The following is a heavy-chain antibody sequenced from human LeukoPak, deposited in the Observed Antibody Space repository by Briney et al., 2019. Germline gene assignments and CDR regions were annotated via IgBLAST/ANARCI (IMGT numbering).Heavy chain of an antibody. Sequence: PSETLSLTCTVSGGSISSYYWSWIRQPPGKGLEWVGYIYDSGSTNYNPSLKSRVTISVDTSKNQFSLKLSSVTAADTAVYYCARVGGTNYYYYGMDVWGQGTTVTVSS. CDR3: ARVGGTNYYYYGMDV. D-gene: IGHD2-2*01. V-gene: IGHV4-59*01. CDR2: IYDSGST. CDR1: GGSISSYY. J-gene: IGHJ6*02.